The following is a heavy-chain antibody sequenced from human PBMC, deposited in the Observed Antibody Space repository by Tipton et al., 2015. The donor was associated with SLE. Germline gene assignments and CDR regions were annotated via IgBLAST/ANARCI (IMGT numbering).Heavy chain of an antibody. D-gene: IGHD6-25*01. CDR2: INHSGST. CDR3: ASPGYSSD. V-gene: IGHV4-34*01. CDR1: GESFSGYY. J-gene: IGHJ4*02. Sequence: TLSLTCAVYGESFSGYYWNWIRQPPGKGLEWIGEINHSGSTNYNPSLKSRVTISVGTSKNQFSLKLSSVTAADTAVYYCASPGYSSDWGQGTLVTVSS.